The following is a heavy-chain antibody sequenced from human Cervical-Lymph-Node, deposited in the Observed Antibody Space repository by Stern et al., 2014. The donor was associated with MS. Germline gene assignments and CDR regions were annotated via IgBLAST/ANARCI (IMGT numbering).Heavy chain of an antibody. D-gene: IGHD3-22*01. CDR1: GFSLNNTRGG. Sequence: QVTLRESGPVLVKSSETLTLTCTVSGFSLNNTRGGGSWIRQPPGTALQWLAHIFSIDEKSYSTSLKSRLTISKDTSKIQVVLTLTKMAPVDSATYYCARSQYHYDGSGEFYVPYYGMDVWGQGTTVTVSS. CDR2: IFSIDEK. V-gene: IGHV2-26*01. J-gene: IGHJ6*02. CDR3: ARSQYHYDGSGEFYVPYYGMDV.